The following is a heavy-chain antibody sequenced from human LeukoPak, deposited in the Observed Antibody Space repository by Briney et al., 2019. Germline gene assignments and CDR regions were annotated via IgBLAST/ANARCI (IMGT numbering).Heavy chain of an antibody. CDR2: INPSGGST. J-gene: IGHJ3*02. CDR1: EYTFTSYY. D-gene: IGHD6-6*01. CDR3: ARDREYSSSSGAFDI. V-gene: IGHV1-46*03. Sequence: ASVKVSCKASEYTFTSYYMHWVRQAPGQGLEWMGIINPSGGSTSYAQKFQGRVTMTRDTSTSTVYVELSSLRSEDTAVYYCARDREYSSSSGAFDIWGQGTMVTVSS.